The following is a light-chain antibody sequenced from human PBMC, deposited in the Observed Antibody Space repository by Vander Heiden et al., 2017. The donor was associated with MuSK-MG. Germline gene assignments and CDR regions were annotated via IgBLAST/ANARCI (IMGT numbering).Light chain of an antibody. J-gene: IGLJ2*01. Sequence: SYELTQPPSVSVSPGQTASITCSGDKLGDKYACWYQQKPGQSPGLVIYQDSKRPSGIPERFSGSNSGTTATLTISGTQAVDEADYYCQAWDSSTGVFGGGTKLTVL. CDR1: KLGDKY. V-gene: IGLV3-1*01. CDR2: QDS. CDR3: QAWDSSTGV.